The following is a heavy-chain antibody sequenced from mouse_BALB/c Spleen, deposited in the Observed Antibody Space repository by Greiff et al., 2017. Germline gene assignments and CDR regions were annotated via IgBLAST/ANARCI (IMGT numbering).Heavy chain of an antibody. J-gene: IGHJ4*01. CDR3: ARDPSYYGSSYIYAMDY. CDR1: GFSLTSYG. V-gene: IGHV2-9*02. D-gene: IGHD1-1*01. CDR2: IWAGGST. Sequence: VQLQQSGPGLVAPSQSLSITCTVSGFSLTSYGVHWVRQPPGKGLEWLGVIWAGGSTNYNSALMSRLSISKDNSKSQVFLKMNSLQTDDTAMYYCARDPSYYGSSYIYAMDYWGQGTSVTVSS.